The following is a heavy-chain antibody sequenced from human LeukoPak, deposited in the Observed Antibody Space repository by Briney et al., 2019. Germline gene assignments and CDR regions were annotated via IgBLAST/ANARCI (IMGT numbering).Heavy chain of an antibody. V-gene: IGHV3-23*01. CDR3: ARDDSGSYYFDY. Sequence: GGSLRLSCAASGFTFSSYAMSWVRQAPGKGLERVSAISGSGGSTYYADSVKGRFTISRDNSKNTLYLQMNSLRAEDTAVYYCARDDSGSYYFDYWGQGTLVTVSS. D-gene: IGHD1-26*01. CDR2: ISGSGGST. CDR1: GFTFSSYA. J-gene: IGHJ4*02.